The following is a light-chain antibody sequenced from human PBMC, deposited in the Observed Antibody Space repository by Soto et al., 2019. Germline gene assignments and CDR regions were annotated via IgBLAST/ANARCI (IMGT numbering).Light chain of an antibody. CDR3: QQVNSYPYT. Sequence: DIQLTQSPSFLSASVGDRVTITCRASQGISSYLAWYQQKPGKAPELLVYAASTLQSGVPSSFSGSGSGTEFTLTISSLQPEDFATYYCQQVNSYPYTFGQGTKLEIK. V-gene: IGKV1-9*01. J-gene: IGKJ2*01. CDR1: QGISSY. CDR2: AAS.